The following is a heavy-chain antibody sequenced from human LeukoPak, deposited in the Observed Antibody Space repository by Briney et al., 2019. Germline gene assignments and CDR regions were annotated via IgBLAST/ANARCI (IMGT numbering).Heavy chain of an antibody. J-gene: IGHJ4*02. CDR3: ARSRSGFYEDY. CDR2: IKEDGSEK. CDR1: GFTFSSYS. D-gene: IGHD3-3*01. V-gene: IGHV3-7*01. Sequence: PGGSLRLSCAASGFTFSSYSMSWVRQAPGKGLEWVANIKEDGSEKNYVDSVKGRFTISRDNAKNSLSLQVNSLRAEDTAVYYCARSRSGFYEDYWGQGTLVTVSS.